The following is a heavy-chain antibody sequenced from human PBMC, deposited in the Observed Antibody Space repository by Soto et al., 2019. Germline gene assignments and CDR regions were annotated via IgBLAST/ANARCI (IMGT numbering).Heavy chain of an antibody. CDR3: SGDLLSTMVRGVHDYYYYYGMDV. V-gene: IGHV3-48*02. Sequence: GGSLRLSCAASGFTFSSYSMNWVRQAPGKGLEWVSYISSSSSTIYYADSVKGRFTISRDKDKNTLYLQMNSRRDEETAGYYCSGDLLSTMVRGVHDYYYYYGMDVWGQGTTVTVSS. J-gene: IGHJ6*02. CDR2: ISSSSSTI. CDR1: GFTFSSYS. D-gene: IGHD3-10*01.